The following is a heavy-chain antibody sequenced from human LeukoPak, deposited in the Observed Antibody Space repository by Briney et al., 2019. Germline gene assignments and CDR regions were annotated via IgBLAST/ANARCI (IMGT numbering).Heavy chain of an antibody. V-gene: IGHV3-7*01. CDR1: GFSLSSYW. CDR3: SRSLDF. Sequence: PGGSLRLSCAVSGFSLSSYWMDWVRQAPGKGLEWLANINQDGSERYYVDSVKGRFTISRDNAKNSVYLQMDSLRVEDTALYYCSRSLDFWGQGTLVTVSS. CDR2: INQDGSER. J-gene: IGHJ4*02.